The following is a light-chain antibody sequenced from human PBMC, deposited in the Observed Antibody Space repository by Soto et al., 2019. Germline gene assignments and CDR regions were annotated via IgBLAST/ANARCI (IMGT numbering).Light chain of an antibody. CDR3: QQYNSYSYT. V-gene: IGKV1-5*03. Sequence: DIQMTQSPSTLSASVGDRVTITCRASQSISSWLVWYQQKPWKAPKLLIYQASSLESGVPPRFSGSGSGTEFTLIISSLKPDDFATDYCQQYNSYSYTFGQGTKLEIK. CDR1: QSISSW. J-gene: IGKJ2*01. CDR2: QAS.